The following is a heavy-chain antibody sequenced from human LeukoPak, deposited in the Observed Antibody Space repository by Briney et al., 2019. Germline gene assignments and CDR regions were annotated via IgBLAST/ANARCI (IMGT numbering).Heavy chain of an antibody. CDR3: VRDVPCYTY. V-gene: IGHV4-59*01. CDR1: GGSISSSY. Sequence: SETLSLTCTVSGGSISSSYWSWIRQPPGKGLEWIGYIYYSGSTNYNPSLKSRVTISVDTSKNQFSLKLSSVTAADTAVYYCVRDVPCYTYWGQGPLVTVSS. D-gene: IGHD2-15*01. CDR2: IYYSGST. J-gene: IGHJ4*02.